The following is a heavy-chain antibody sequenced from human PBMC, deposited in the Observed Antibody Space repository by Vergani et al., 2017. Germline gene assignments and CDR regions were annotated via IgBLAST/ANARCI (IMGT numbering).Heavy chain of an antibody. J-gene: IGHJ4*01. V-gene: IGHV3-49*04. D-gene: IGHD6-13*01. CDR2: VGNKEDGGTP. Sequence: EVQLVESGGGLEQPGRSLRLSCRASGFTFTDYGFSWVRQAPGKGLEWVGFVGNKEDGGTPEHAASVKGRFTISRDDSKAIAYLQMNSLKTEDTAVYYCTTGFPGSSWSTYWGQGTLVTVSS. CDR3: TTGFPGSSWSTY. CDR1: GFTFTDYG.